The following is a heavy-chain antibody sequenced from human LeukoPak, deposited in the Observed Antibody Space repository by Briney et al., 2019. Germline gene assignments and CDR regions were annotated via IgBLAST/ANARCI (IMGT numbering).Heavy chain of an antibody. CDR1: GFPFSSFA. Sequence: GGSLRLSCVASGFPFSSFAMTWVRQAPGKGLEWVSALSGSGGSANYADSVRDRFIISRDNSKNTLYLQLNSLRAEDSAVYYCAKCRGGGGEYWHFDLWGRGILVSVSS. D-gene: IGHD2-15*01. CDR2: LSGSGGSA. V-gene: IGHV3-23*01. CDR3: AKCRGGGGEYWHFDL. J-gene: IGHJ2*01.